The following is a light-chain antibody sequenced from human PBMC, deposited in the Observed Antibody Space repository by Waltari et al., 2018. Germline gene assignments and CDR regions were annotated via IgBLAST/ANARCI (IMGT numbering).Light chain of an antibody. CDR3: SSYTPTSILV. V-gene: IGLV2-14*03. J-gene: IGLJ2*01. CDR2: YVT. Sequence: QSALTQPASVSGSPGQSLTLSCSGTSSDVGSYTYVSWYQTHPGTPPKLLIHYVTKRPSGVSGRFSGSKSGNTASLTISGLQPEDEADYFCSSYTPTSILVFSGGTKLTV. CDR1: SSDVGSYTY.